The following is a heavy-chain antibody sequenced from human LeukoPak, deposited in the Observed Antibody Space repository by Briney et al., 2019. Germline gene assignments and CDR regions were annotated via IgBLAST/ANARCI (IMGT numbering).Heavy chain of an antibody. D-gene: IGHD6-19*01. V-gene: IGHV3-23*01. CDR1: GISFSTY. CDR2: ISGSGGDS. CDR3: AKDLQYSSGWYPYYFDY. Sequence: GGSLRLSCAASGISFSTYGKGLECVSAISGSGGDSYYAASVKGRFTISRDNSKNTLYLQMNSLRVEDTAVYYCAKDLQYSSGWYPYYFDYWGQGTLVTVSS. J-gene: IGHJ4*02.